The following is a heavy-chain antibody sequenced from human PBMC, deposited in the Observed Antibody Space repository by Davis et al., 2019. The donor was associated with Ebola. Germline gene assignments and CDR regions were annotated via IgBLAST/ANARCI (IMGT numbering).Heavy chain of an antibody. D-gene: IGHD1-26*01. CDR2: IYNAGNT. Sequence: GESLKISCAASGFTVSSNYMSWVRQAPGKGLEWVSVIYNAGNTYYADSVKGRFTISRDNAKNSLYLQMNSLRDEDTAVYYCASGLRKLGATLLHVYWGQGTLVTVSS. CDR1: GFTVSSNY. CDR3: ASGLRKLGATLLHVY. J-gene: IGHJ4*02. V-gene: IGHV3-53*01.